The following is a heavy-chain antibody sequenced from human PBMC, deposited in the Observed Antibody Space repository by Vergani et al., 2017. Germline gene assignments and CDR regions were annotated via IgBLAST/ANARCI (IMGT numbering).Heavy chain of an antibody. CDR2: IYSTGST. CDR1: GGSFNTYY. CDR3: VRELSYYYGSGSDDYNPYYYEGMDV. J-gene: IGHJ6*02. D-gene: IGHD3-10*01. Sequence: QVQLEESGPGLVKPSETLSLTCTVSGGSFNTYYWSWIRQSPGKGLEWIGYIYSTGSTNYNPSLNSRVTMSVDTSKNQFSLKLRSVTAADTAVYFCVRELSYYYGSGSDDYNPYYYEGMDVWGPGTTVTVSS. V-gene: IGHV4-59*13.